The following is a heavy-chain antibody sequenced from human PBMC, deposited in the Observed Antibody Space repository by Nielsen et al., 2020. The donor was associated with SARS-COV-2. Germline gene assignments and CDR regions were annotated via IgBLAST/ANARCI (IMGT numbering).Heavy chain of an antibody. J-gene: IGHJ6*02. CDR1: GYTFTSYY. V-gene: IGHV1-2*02. Sequence: ASVKVSCKASGYTFTSYYMHWVRQARGQGLEWMGWINPNSGGTNYAQRFQGRVTMTRDTSISTAYLDLGRLRSDDTAVYYCTRDTNFGFWSGPRRYYYGLDVWGQGTTVTVSS. CDR3: TRDTNFGFWSGPRRYYYGLDV. D-gene: IGHD3-3*01. CDR2: INPNSGGT.